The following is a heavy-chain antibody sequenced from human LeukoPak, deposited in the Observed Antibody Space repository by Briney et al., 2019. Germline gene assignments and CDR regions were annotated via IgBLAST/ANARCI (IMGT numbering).Heavy chain of an antibody. Sequence: GASVKVACKASGYIFTEYDINWVRQAAGQGPELMGWINPNSYNKAYTGKFQGRLTMITNTSTTTVYMELSSLRSEDTAIYYCARGATFQRQALAYWGQGTLVIVSS. CDR3: ARGATFQRQALAY. V-gene: IGHV1-8*01. CDR2: INPNSYNK. J-gene: IGHJ4*02. D-gene: IGHD3-16*01. CDR1: GYIFTEYD.